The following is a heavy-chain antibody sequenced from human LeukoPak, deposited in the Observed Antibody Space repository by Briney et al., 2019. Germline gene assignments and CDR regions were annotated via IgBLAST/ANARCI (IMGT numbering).Heavy chain of an antibody. CDR2: ISAYNGNT. V-gene: IGHV1-18*01. D-gene: IGHD4-17*01. Sequence: ASVKVSCKASGYTFTSYGISWVRQAPGQGLEWMGWISAYNGNTNYAQKLQGRVTMTTDTSTSTAYMELSSLRSEDTAVYYCATALPTVTPFDYWGQGTLVTVSS. J-gene: IGHJ4*02. CDR1: GYTFTSYG. CDR3: ATALPTVTPFDY.